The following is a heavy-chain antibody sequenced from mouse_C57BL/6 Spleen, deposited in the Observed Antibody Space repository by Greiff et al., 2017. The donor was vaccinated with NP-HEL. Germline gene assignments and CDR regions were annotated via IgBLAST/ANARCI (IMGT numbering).Heavy chain of an antibody. D-gene: IGHD2-3*01. Sequence: QVQLKQSGAELVRPGTSVKVSCKASGYAFTNYLIEWVKQRPGQGLEWIGVINPGSGGTNYNEKFKGKGTLTADKSSSTAYMQLSSLTSEDSAVYFCARNDGYSLYYIDNWGQGTTLTVSS. CDR2: INPGSGGT. CDR1: GYAFTNYL. CDR3: ARNDGYSLYYIDN. V-gene: IGHV1-54*01. J-gene: IGHJ2*01.